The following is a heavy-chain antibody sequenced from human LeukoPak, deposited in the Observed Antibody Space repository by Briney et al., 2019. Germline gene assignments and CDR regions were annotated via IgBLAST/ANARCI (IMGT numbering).Heavy chain of an antibody. CDR3: ARDADGGLDY. Sequence: TGGSLRLSCAASGFTVSSNCMSWVRQAPGKGLEWVSVMYSGGNTRYADSVKGRFTISRDNSKNTLYLQMNSLRAEDTAVYYCARDADGGLDYWGQGTLVTVSS. CDR2: MYSGGNT. CDR1: GFTVSSNC. J-gene: IGHJ4*02. D-gene: IGHD2-15*01. V-gene: IGHV3-66*01.